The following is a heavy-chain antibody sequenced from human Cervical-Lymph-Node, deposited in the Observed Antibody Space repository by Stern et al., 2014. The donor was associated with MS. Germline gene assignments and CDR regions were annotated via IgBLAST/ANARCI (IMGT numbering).Heavy chain of an antibody. CDR3: ARSLGYGDYIFDY. J-gene: IGHJ4*02. CDR1: GFSISDYD. Sequence: EVHLVESGGGLVQPGESLRLSCAASGFSISDYDMHWVRQPTGKGPEWVSAAGSAGDTFYSGSVKGRFIISRENAKNSLYLQMNSLRAGDTAVYYCARSLGYGDYIFDYWGQGILVTVSS. CDR2: AGSAGDT. V-gene: IGHV3-13*01. D-gene: IGHD4-17*01.